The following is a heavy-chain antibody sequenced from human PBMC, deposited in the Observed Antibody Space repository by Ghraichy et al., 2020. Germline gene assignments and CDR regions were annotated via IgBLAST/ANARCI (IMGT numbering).Heavy chain of an antibody. CDR1: GFTFDDYA. V-gene: IGHV3-9*01. CDR3: AKSGSAVGATSGFDY. CDR2: FNWNSGDI. Sequence: SLRLSCAASGFTFDDYAMHWVRQAPGKGLEWVSGFNWNSGDIDYADSVRGRFTISRDNAKNSLFLQMNSLRAEDTALYYCAKSGSAVGATSGFDYWGQGTLVTVSS. J-gene: IGHJ4*02. D-gene: IGHD1-26*01.